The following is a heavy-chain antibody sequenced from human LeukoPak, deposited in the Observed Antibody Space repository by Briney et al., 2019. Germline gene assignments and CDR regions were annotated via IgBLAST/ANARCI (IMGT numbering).Heavy chain of an antibody. CDR3: TRRYSSGWYFFDY. D-gene: IGHD6-19*01. V-gene: IGHV4-34*01. Sequence: SETLSLTCAVYGGSFSGYYWSWIRQPPGKGLEWIGEINHSGSTNYNPSLKSRVTISVDTSKNQFSLKLSSVTAADTAVYYCTRRYSSGWYFFDYWGQGTLVTVSS. CDR2: INHSGST. J-gene: IGHJ4*02. CDR1: GGSFSGYY.